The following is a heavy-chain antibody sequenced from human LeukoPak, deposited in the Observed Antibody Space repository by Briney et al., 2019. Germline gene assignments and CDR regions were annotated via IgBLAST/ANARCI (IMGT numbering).Heavy chain of an antibody. D-gene: IGHD3-3*02. V-gene: IGHV1-46*01. CDR1: GYTFTSYY. CDR3: ARDSHGNFGVANFDY. Sequence: ASVKVSCKASGYTFTSYYMHWVRQAPGQGLEWMGIINPSGGSTSYAQKFQGRVTMTRDTSTSTVYVELSSLRSEDTAVYYCARDSHGNFGVANFDYWGQGTLVTVSS. CDR2: INPSGGST. J-gene: IGHJ4*02.